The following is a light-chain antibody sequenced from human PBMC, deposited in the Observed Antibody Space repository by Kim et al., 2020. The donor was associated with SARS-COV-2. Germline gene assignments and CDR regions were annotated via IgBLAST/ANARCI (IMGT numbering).Light chain of an antibody. Sequence: EIVLTQSPGTLSLSPGERATLSCRASQSVTMNYLAWYQQKTGQTPRLLIYGASNRATGIPDRFSGSGSGTDFILTISRLEPEDLAVYYCQQYAVSPWTFGQGTKVDIK. CDR1: QSVTMNY. CDR3: QQYAVSPWT. J-gene: IGKJ1*01. V-gene: IGKV3-20*01. CDR2: GAS.